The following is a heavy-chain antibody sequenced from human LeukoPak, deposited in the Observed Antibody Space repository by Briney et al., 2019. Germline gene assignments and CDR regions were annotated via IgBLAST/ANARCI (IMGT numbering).Heavy chain of an antibody. CDR2: IYYSGST. J-gene: IGHJ6*03. CDR1: GYSISSSYY. Sequence: SETLSLTCAVSGYSISSSYYWGWIRQPPGKGLEWIGSIYYSGSTYYNPSLKSRVTISVDTSKNQFSLKLSSVTAADTAVYYCARARGYTYYYYYMDVWGKGTTVTISS. V-gene: IGHV4-38-2*01. D-gene: IGHD3-22*01. CDR3: ARARGYTYYYYYMDV.